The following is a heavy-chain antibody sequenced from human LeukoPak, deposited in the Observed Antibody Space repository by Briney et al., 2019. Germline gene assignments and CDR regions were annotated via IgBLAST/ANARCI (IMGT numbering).Heavy chain of an antibody. CDR3: AREIRPGLIAVAGGFDY. D-gene: IGHD6-19*01. V-gene: IGHV3-30-3*01. Sequence: SGGSLRLSCAASGFTFSSYAMHWVRQAPGKGLEWVAVISYDGSNKYYADSVKGRFTISRDNSKNTLYLQMNSLRAEDTAVYYCAREIRPGLIAVAGGFDYWGQGTLVTVSS. CDR1: GFTFSSYA. J-gene: IGHJ4*02. CDR2: ISYDGSNK.